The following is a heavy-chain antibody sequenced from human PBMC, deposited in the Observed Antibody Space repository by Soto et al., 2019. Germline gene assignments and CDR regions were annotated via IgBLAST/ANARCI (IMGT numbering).Heavy chain of an antibody. CDR2: IHPSGGGT. V-gene: IGHV1-46*02. D-gene: IGHD3-22*01. CDR3: ARDSITYYYDSSGYPQTDIYYYYGMDV. CDR1: GYTFNTYY. J-gene: IGHJ6*02. Sequence: ASVKVSCKPSGYTFNTYYLHWLRQAPGQALEWMGVIHPSGGGTTYAQKFLGRVTVTRDTSTSTVYMELSSLRSEDTAVYYCARDSITYYYDSSGYPQTDIYYYYGMDVWGQGTTVTVSS.